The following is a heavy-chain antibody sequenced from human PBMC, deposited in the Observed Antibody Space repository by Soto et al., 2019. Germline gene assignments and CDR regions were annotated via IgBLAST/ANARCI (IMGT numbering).Heavy chain of an antibody. J-gene: IGHJ5*02. Sequence: SVKVSCKASGGTFSSYTISWVRQAPGQGLEWMGRIIPILGIANYAQKFQGRVTITADKSTSTAYMELSSLRSEDTAVYYCARGRYQQLVLGWFDPWGQGTLVTVSS. CDR1: GGTFSSYT. V-gene: IGHV1-69*02. D-gene: IGHD6-13*01. CDR3: ARGRYQQLVLGWFDP. CDR2: IIPILGIA.